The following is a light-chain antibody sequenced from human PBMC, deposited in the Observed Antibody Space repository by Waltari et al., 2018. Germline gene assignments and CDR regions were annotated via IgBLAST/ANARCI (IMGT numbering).Light chain of an antibody. CDR3: QQSYTIHRT. CDR1: QTIHSC. V-gene: IGKV1-39*01. J-gene: IGKJ1*01. CDR2: AAS. Sequence: DIQMTQSPSSLSASIGDRVTITCRASQTIHSCLNWYQQKPGKAPNLLIYAASNLQSGVPSRFSGSGSGTDFTLTINSLQPEDFATYYCQQSYTIHRTFGQGTKVEI.